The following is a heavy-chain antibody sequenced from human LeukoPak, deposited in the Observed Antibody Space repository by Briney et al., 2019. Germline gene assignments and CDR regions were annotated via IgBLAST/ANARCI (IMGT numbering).Heavy chain of an antibody. CDR3: ARRRYYYDSSGYSWDLFDY. V-gene: IGHV4-39*01. CDR1: GGSISSSSYY. J-gene: IGHJ4*02. D-gene: IGHD3-22*01. Sequence: SETLSLTCTVSGGSISSSSYYWGWIRQPPGKGLEWIGSIYYSGSTYYNPSLKSRVTIPVDTSKNQFSLKLSSVTAADTAVYYCARRRYYYDSSGYSWDLFDYWGQGTLVTVSS. CDR2: IYYSGST.